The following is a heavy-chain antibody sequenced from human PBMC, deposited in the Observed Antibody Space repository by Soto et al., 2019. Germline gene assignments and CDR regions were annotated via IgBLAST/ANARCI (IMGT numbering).Heavy chain of an antibody. J-gene: IGHJ4*02. CDR3: ASHNYGSGITYFAY. CDR1: GGSISSGGYY. Sequence: SETLSLTCTVSGGSISSGGYYWSWIRQHPGKGLEWIGYIYYSGSTYYNPSLKSRVTISVDTSKNQSSLKLNSMTAADPAVYSCASHNYGSGITYFAYWGLGTLVTVS. D-gene: IGHD3-10*01. CDR2: IYYSGST. V-gene: IGHV4-31*03.